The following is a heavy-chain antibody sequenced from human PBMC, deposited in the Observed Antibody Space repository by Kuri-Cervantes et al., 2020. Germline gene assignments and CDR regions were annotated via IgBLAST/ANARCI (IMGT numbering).Heavy chain of an antibody. Sequence: GGSLRLSCAASGLTVSSNYMNWVRQAPGKGLEWVSHISSSNLVTYYADSVKGRFIISRDKAKNSLYLQMNSLSDEDTAVYFCAREGCSGASCRNTPYYYYGMDVWGQGTTVTVSS. CDR3: AREGCSGASCRNTPYYYYGMDV. CDR1: GLTVSSNY. V-gene: IGHV3-48*02. D-gene: IGHD2-15*01. CDR2: ISSSNLVT. J-gene: IGHJ6*02.